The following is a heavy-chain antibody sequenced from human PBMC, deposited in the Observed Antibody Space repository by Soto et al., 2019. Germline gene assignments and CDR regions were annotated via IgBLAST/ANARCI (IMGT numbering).Heavy chain of an antibody. CDR3: ARRSSGWSDY. CDR2: INPNSGGT. J-gene: IGHJ4*02. V-gene: IGHV1-2*02. CDR1: GYTFSDYY. Sequence: ASVNVSCKASGYTFSDYYMHWVRQAPGQGLEWMGWINPNSGGTNYAQKFQGRVTMTSDTSITTAYMELTSLTSDDTAMYYCARRSSGWSDYWGQGTLVTAPQ. D-gene: IGHD6-19*01.